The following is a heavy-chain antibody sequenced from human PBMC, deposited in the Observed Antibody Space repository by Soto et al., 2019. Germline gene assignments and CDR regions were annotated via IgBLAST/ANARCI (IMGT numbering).Heavy chain of an antibody. D-gene: IGHD3-10*01. CDR1: GFTFSTYT. Sequence: GGSLRLSCAASGFTFSTYTMNWVRLAPGKGLEWISSISSGSSYIYYAGSVKGRFTISRDNAKNSLFLQMNSLRADDTAVYYCARDILSGGAYPDSWGQGTKVSVSS. J-gene: IGHJ5*01. V-gene: IGHV3-21*01. CDR2: ISSGSSYI. CDR3: ARDILSGGAYPDS.